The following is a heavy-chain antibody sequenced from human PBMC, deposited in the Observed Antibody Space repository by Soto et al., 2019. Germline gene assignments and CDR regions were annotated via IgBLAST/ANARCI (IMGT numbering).Heavy chain of an antibody. Sequence: EVQLVESGGGLVQPGGSLRLSCAASGFTFSSYWMHWVRQAPGKGLVWVSRINSDGSSTSYADSVKGRFTISRDNAKNXLXXQMNSLRAEDTAVYYCARDHVDTAMVKGYYYGMDVWGQGTTVTVSS. J-gene: IGHJ6*02. D-gene: IGHD5-18*01. CDR2: INSDGSST. V-gene: IGHV3-74*01. CDR3: ARDHVDTAMVKGYYYGMDV. CDR1: GFTFSSYW.